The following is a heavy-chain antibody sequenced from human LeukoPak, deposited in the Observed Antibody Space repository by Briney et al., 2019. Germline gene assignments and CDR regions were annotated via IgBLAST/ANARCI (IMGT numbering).Heavy chain of an antibody. V-gene: IGHV4-59*01. Sequence: SETLSLTCTVSGASISSYYWSWIRQPPGKGLEWIGCIYYNGSPNYNPSLKSRVTMSLDTSENQFSLKLTSVTAADTAVYYCARCRGYSSSWARTFDIWGQGTMVTVSS. CDR2: IYYNGSP. J-gene: IGHJ3*02. D-gene: IGHD6-13*01. CDR1: GASISSYY. CDR3: ARCRGYSSSWARTFDI.